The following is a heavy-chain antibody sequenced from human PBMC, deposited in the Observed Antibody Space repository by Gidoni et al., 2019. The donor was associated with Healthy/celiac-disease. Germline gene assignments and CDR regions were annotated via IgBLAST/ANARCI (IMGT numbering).Heavy chain of an antibody. CDR3: ARVHVWGCSEDV. J-gene: IGHJ6*04. CDR1: GGSFSGYH. V-gene: IGHV4-34*01. Sequence: QVQLQQWGAGLWQRTGTLSAACAVHGGSFSGYHWSWIRQPPGKGLEWIGEINHSGSTNYHPSLKSRVTISVDTSKNQFSLKLGSAAASDTAVYYFARVHVWGCSEDVWGKGTTVTVSS. D-gene: IGHD3-16*01. CDR2: INHSGST.